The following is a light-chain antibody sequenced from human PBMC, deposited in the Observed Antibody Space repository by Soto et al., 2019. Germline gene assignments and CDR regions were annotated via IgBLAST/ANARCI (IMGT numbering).Light chain of an antibody. Sequence: DIQMTQSPSSLSASVGDRVTITCRASESIARHLNWYQQKPGKAPKLLIYAASSLQNGVPSRFRGGVSGTDLTRTINMRQPQDFAAYYCQWIYSTLSITFDQATRLQIK. V-gene: IGKV1-39*01. CDR3: QWIYSTLSIT. CDR2: AAS. J-gene: IGKJ5*01. CDR1: ESIARH.